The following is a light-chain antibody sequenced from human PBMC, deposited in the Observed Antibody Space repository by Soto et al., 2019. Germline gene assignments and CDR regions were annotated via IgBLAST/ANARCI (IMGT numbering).Light chain of an antibody. J-gene: IGKJ5*01. V-gene: IGKV3-15*01. CDR2: GAS. Sequence: EIVMTQSPATLSVSPGERATLSCRASQSVSSNLAWYQQKPGQAPRLLIYGASTRATGIPARFSGSGSGTEFTLTISSLQSEDFAVYYCKQYNNWLPITFGQGTRPEIK. CDR1: QSVSSN. CDR3: KQYNNWLPIT.